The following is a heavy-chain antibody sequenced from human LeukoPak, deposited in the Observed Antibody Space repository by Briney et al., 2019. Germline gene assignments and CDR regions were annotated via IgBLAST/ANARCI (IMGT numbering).Heavy chain of an antibody. D-gene: IGHD3-22*01. CDR3: ARHVVAVGFDY. V-gene: IGHV3-21*01. Sequence: GGSLRLSCAASGFTFSSYNMNWVRQTPGQGLEWVSSITSSSTYIYYADSVKGRFTISRDNAQNSLYLQMSSLRAEDTAVYYCARHVVAVGFDYWGQGTLVTVSS. CDR1: GFTFSSYN. CDR2: ITSSSTYI. J-gene: IGHJ4*02.